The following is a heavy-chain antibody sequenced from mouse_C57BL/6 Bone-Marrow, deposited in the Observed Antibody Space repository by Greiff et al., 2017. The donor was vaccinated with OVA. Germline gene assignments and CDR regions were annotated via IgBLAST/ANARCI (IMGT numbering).Heavy chain of an antibody. Sequence: EVHLVESGGGLVKPGGSLKLSCAASGFTFSSYAMSWVRQTPEKRLAWVATISDGGSNTYYTDNVKGRFTISRDNAKNNLYLQMSHLKSEDTAMYYSARDAYDDVYYFDYWGQGTTLTVSS. CDR3: ARDAYDDVYYFDY. J-gene: IGHJ2*01. CDR1: GFTFSSYA. CDR2: ISDGGSNT. V-gene: IGHV5-4*01. D-gene: IGHD2-12*01.